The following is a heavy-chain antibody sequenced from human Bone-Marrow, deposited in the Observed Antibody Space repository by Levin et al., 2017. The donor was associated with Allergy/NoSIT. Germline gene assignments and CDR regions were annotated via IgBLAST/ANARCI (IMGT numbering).Heavy chain of an antibody. V-gene: IGHV4-59*11. Sequence: PLQTLSLTCTVSGDSLTSHYWSWIRQSPGKGLEWIGFIYYGGRTNYNPSLKSRVRISVDTSKNQFSLRLATVTAADTAVYYCAKVDSSSWNPPEYYFDCWGQGALVAVSS. CDR2: IYYGGRT. CDR1: GDSLTSHY. D-gene: IGHD6-13*01. CDR3: AKVDSSSWNPPEYYFDC. J-gene: IGHJ4*02.